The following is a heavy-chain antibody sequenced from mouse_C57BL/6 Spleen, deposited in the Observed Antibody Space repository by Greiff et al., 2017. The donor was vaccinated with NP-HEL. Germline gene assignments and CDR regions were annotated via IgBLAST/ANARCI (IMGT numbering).Heavy chain of an antibody. CDR1: GYTFTSYW. Sequence: QVQLQQPGAELVRPGASVKLSCKASGYTFTSYWMHWVKQRPGQGLEWIGVIDPSDSYTNYNQKFKGKATLTVDTSSSTAYMQLSSLTSEDSAVYYCAREGNYEGDYAMDYWGQGTSVTVSS. V-gene: IGHV1-59*01. CDR3: AREGNYEGDYAMDY. J-gene: IGHJ4*01. CDR2: IDPSDSYT. D-gene: IGHD2-1*01.